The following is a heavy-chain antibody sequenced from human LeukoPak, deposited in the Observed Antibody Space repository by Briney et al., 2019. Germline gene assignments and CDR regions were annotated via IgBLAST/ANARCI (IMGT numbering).Heavy chain of an antibody. J-gene: IGHJ4*02. CDR2: IYYSGST. Sequence: SETLSLTCTVSGGSISSYYWSWIRQPPGKGLEWIGYIYYSGSTNYNPSLKSRVTISVDTSKNQFSLKLSSVTAADTAVYYCARVRRGIVGATFFDYWGQETLVTVSS. CDR1: GGSISSYY. CDR3: ARVRRGIVGATFFDY. V-gene: IGHV4-59*01. D-gene: IGHD1-26*01.